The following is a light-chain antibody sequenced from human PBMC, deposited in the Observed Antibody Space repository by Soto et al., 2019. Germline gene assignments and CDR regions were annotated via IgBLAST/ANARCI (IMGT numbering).Light chain of an antibody. CDR2: GAS. Sequence: EIVLTQSPGTLSLSPGERATLSCRASQSINNRYLAWYQQKPGQAPRLLIYGASSSTTGIPDRFSGSESGTDFTLTISRVEPEDFAVYYCQQFGSSLGFTFGPGTKVDMK. V-gene: IGKV3-20*01. CDR1: QSINNRY. J-gene: IGKJ3*01. CDR3: QQFGSSLGFT.